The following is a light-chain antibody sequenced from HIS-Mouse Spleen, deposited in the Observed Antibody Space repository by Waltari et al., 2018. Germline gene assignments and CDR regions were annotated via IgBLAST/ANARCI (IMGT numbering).Light chain of an antibody. CDR1: SPNIGAGYD. CDR2: GTS. Sequence: QSVLTQPPSVSGAPGQRVTISCTGSSPNIGAGYDVHWYQPLPGTAPKLLTYGTSSRPSGVPDRSSGSKSGTSASLAITGLQAEDEADYYCQSYDSSLSVFGGGTKLTVL. V-gene: IGLV1-40*01. CDR3: QSYDSSLSV. J-gene: IGLJ2*01.